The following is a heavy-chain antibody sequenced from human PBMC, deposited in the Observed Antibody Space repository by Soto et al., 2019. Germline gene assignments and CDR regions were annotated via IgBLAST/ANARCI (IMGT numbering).Heavy chain of an antibody. CDR3: ARLAWRWFDY. CDR1: GGSISSSNW. CDR2: IYHSGST. Sequence: KTSETLSLTCAVSGGSISSSNWWSWLRQPPRKRLEWIGEIYHSGSTNYNPSLKSRVTISVDKSKNQFSLKMSSVTAADPAVYYCARLAWRWFDYWGQGTMVTVSS. J-gene: IGHJ5*01. D-gene: IGHD3-3*01. V-gene: IGHV4-4*02.